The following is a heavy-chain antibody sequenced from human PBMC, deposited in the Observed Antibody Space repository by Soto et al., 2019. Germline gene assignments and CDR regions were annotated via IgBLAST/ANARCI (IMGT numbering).Heavy chain of an antibody. J-gene: IGHJ6*04. CDR3: AKWGVCSTGCRPGAAHYYGVDV. D-gene: IGHD3-22*01. CDR2: ISYDGANK. Sequence: QVQLVESGGGMVQPGRSLRLSCAASGFSIRSYGLHWVRQAPGKGLEWVAFISYDGANKNYADSVKGRFTISRDISNNTLSLLVTSLRPENTAVYYCAKWGVCSTGCRPGAAHYYGVDVWGKGTPVTVSP. CDR1: GFSIRSYG. V-gene: IGHV3-30*18.